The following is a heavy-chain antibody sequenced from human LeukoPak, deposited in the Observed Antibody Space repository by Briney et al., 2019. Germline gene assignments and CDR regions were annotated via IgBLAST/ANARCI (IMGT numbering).Heavy chain of an antibody. V-gene: IGHV4-4*02. CDR3: ARVGLDRNFDY. J-gene: IGHJ4*02. D-gene: IGHD3-16*01. Sequence: SETLSLTCAVSGGSISSGNWWSWVRPPPGKGLEWIGEIYHSGNTNYSPSLKSRVTMSVDKSNNHFSLKLSSMTAADTAVYYCARVGLDRNFDYWDQGTLVTVSS. CDR2: IYHSGNT. CDR1: GGSISSGNW.